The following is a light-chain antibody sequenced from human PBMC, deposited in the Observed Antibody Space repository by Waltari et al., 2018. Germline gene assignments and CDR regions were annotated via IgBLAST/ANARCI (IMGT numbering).Light chain of an antibody. J-gene: IGLJ3*02. V-gene: IGLV4-69*01. CDR1: RGHSSTV. Sequence: QLVVTQSPSASASLGASVKLTCTLSRGHSSTVIAWLQQQPEKGPRYLMKVNSGGSHSRGDEIPDRFSGSSSGAERYLTISSLQAEDEADYYCQTGGHGTWVFGGGTKLTVL. CDR3: QTGGHGTWV. CDR2: VNSGGSH.